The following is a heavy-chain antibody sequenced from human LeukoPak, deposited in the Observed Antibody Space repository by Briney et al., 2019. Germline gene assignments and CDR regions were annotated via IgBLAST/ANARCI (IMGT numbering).Heavy chain of an antibody. V-gene: IGHV1-18*01. CDR1: GYTFTRYG. D-gene: IGHD2-15*01. J-gene: IGHJ4*02. CDR3: ARDFFHGHCAGLSCFLLDY. CDR2: ISANNGDT. Sequence: VASVKVSCKASGYTFTRYGISWVRQAPGQGLEWMGWISANNGDTNSAQKFQGRVTMTTGTSTSTAYMELRSLRSDDTAVYYCARDFFHGHCAGLSCFLLDYWGQGSLVTVSS.